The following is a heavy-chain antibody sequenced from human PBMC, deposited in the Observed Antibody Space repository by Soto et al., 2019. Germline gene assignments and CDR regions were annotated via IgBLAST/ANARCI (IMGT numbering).Heavy chain of an antibody. CDR1: GYTFTSYY. CDR3: ASFRKMSTVVTPWD. D-gene: IGHD4-17*01. Sequence: QVQLVQSGAEVKKPGASVKVSCKASGYTFTSYYMHWVRQAPGQGLEWMGIINPSGGSTSYAQKFKGRVNMTRETSTGTVYMELSSLRSEDTAVYYCASFRKMSTVVTPWDWGQGALVTVSS. CDR2: INPSGGST. J-gene: IGHJ4*02. V-gene: IGHV1-46*01.